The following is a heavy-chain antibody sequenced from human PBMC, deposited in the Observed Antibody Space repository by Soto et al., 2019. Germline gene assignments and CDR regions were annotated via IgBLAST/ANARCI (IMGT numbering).Heavy chain of an antibody. CDR2: IYYSGST. V-gene: IGHV4-59*01. Sequence: SETLSLTCTGSGGSISSYYWSWIRQPPGKGLEWIGYIYYSGSTNYNPSLKSRVTISVDTSKNQFSLKLSSVTAADTAVYYCARGRLVTAIPDPPDYWGQGTLVTVSS. CDR1: GGSISSYY. CDR3: ARGRLVTAIPDPPDY. D-gene: IGHD2-21*02. J-gene: IGHJ4*02.